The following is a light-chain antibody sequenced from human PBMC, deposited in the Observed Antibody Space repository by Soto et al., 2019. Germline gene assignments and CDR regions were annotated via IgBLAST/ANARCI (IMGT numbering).Light chain of an antibody. CDR3: QQYNSY. CDR1: QSINSK. V-gene: IGKV1-5*01. CDR2: AAT. Sequence: DIQMTQSPFSLSASVGDRVTITCRASQSINSKLNWYQQKPGEVPKLLIYAATSLQSGVPSRFSGSGSGTEFTLTISSLQPDDFATYYCQQYNSYFGQGTKVDI. J-gene: IGKJ2*01.